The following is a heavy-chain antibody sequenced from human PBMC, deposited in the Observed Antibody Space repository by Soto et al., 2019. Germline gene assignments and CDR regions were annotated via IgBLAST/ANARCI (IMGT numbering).Heavy chain of an antibody. Sequence: PSETLSLTCAVYGGSFSGYYWSWIRQPPGKGLEWIGEINHSGSTNYNPSLKSRVTISVDTSKNQFSLKLSSVTAADTAVYYCASFYDILRLFDYWDQGTLVTASS. V-gene: IGHV4-34*01. D-gene: IGHD3-9*01. CDR2: INHSGST. J-gene: IGHJ4*02. CDR1: GGSFSGYY. CDR3: ASFYDILRLFDY.